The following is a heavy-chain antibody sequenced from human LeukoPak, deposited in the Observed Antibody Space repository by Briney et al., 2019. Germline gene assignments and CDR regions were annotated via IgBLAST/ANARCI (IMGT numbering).Heavy chain of an antibody. CDR3: AREIIPYGLDV. V-gene: IGHV3-23*01. CDR1: GFTFSSYA. CDR2: ISASGGST. J-gene: IGHJ6*02. Sequence: GASLRLSCAASGFTFSSYAMSWVRQAPGKGLEWVSAISASGGSTYYADSVKGRFTISRGNSKNTLYLQMNSLRAEDTAVYYCAREIIPYGLDVWGQGTTVTVSS.